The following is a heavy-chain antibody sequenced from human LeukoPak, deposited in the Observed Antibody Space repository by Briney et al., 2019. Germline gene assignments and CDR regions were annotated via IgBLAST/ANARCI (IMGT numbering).Heavy chain of an antibody. CDR3: ARAVAGTTVDY. D-gene: IGHD6-19*01. J-gene: IGHJ4*02. V-gene: IGHV4-59*01. CDR1: GGSISSYY. Sequence: SETLSLTCTVSGGSISSYYWSWIRQPPGKELEWIGYIYYSGSTNYNPSLKSRVTISVDTSKNQFSLKLSSVTAADTAVYYCARAVAGTTVDYWGQGTLVTVSS. CDR2: IYYSGST.